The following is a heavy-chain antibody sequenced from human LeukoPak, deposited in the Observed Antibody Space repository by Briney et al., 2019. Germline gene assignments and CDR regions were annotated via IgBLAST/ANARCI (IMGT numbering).Heavy chain of an antibody. CDR3: AITNTWLPDAFDI. Sequence: SQTLSLTCTVSGGSISSDSYYYHWIRQPAGTGLEWIGRIYTSGSTNYNPSLKSRVTISVDTSKNQFSLKLSSVTAADTAVYYCAITNTWLPDAFDIWGQGTMVTVSS. CDR1: GGSISSDSYY. D-gene: IGHD2-8*01. V-gene: IGHV4-61*02. CDR2: IYTSGST. J-gene: IGHJ3*02.